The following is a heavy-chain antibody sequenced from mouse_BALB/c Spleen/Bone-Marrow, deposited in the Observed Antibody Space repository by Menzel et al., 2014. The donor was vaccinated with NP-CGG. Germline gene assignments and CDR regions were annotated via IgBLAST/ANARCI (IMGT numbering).Heavy chain of an antibody. CDR3: AADSGYDSDRTGAMDY. Sequence: DVQWVESGGGLVQPGGSLRLSCATSGFTFSDYYISWVRQPPGKALEWLGFIRNKAYGDTTEYSTFVMGRFTISRDTSQSILYRQINTLRAEDVGTYYCAADSGYDSDRTGAMDYWGQGTSVTVSS. J-gene: IGHJ4*01. CDR2: IRNKAYGDTT. V-gene: IGHV7-3*02. D-gene: IGHD2-3*01. CDR1: GFTFSDYY.